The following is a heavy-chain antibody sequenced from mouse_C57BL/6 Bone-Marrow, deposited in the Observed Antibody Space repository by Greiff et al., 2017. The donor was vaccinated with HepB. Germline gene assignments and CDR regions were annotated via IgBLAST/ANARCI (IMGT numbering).Heavy chain of an antibody. CDR1: GFTFSDYY. D-gene: IGHD2-4*01. Sequence: EVQVVESGGGLVQPGGSLKLSCAASGFTFSDYYMYWVRQTPEKRLEWVAYISNGGGSTYYPDTVKGRFTISRDNAKNTLYLQMSRLKSEDTAMYYCARLSYDHGGFAYWGQGTLVTVSA. CDR2: ISNGGGST. J-gene: IGHJ3*01. V-gene: IGHV5-12*01. CDR3: ARLSYDHGGFAY.